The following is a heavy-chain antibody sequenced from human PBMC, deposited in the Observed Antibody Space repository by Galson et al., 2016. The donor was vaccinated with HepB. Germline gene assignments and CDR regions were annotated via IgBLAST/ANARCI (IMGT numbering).Heavy chain of an antibody. CDR2: SYSGGRT. V-gene: IGHV3-53*01. D-gene: IGHD3-3*01. CDR3: ARDFLFAHDL. CDR1: GFSVSNND. J-gene: IGHJ5*02. Sequence: SLRLSCAASGFSVSNNDASWVRQAPGKGLEWVSVSYSGGRTCYADSVKGRFTVSRDDSKNTLYLQMNSLRVEDTAVYYCARDFLFAHDLWGPGTLVTVSS.